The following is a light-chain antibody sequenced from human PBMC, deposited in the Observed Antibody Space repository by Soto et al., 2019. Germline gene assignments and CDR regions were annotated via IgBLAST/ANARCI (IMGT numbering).Light chain of an antibody. CDR1: SSDVGSYNL. Sequence: QSALTQPASVSGSPGQSITISCTGTSSDVGSYNLFSWYQQHPGKAPKLIIYEGSKRPSGVSNRFSGSKSGNTASLTISGLQAEDESDYYRCSYAGGSTYVIGTGTKLTVL. CDR3: CSYAGGSTYV. J-gene: IGLJ1*01. V-gene: IGLV2-23*01. CDR2: EGS.